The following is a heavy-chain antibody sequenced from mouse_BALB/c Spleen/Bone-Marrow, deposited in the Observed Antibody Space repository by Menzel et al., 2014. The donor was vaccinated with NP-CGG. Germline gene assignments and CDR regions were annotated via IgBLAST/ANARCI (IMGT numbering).Heavy chain of an antibody. CDR3: ARYRLGTYFDY. CDR2: IDPANGNT. V-gene: IGHV14-3*02. CDR1: GFNIKDTY. J-gene: IGHJ2*01. Sequence: VQLQQSGAELVKPGASVKLSCTASGFNIKDTYMHWVKQRPEQGLEWIGRIDPANGNTKYDPKFQGKATITADTSSNTAYLQRSSLKSEDTAVYYCARYRLGTYFDYWGQGTTLTVSS. D-gene: IGHD1-2*01.